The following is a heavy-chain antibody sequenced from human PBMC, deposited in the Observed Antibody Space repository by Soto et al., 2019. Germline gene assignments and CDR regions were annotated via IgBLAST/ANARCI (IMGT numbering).Heavy chain of an antibody. Sequence: ASVKVSCKVSGYTLTELSMHWVRQAPGKGLEWMGGFDPEDGETIYAQKFQGRVTMTEDTSTDTAYMELSSLRYEDTAVYYCATVRVVGAISWFDPWGQGTLVIVSS. D-gene: IGHD1-26*01. CDR1: GYTLTELS. V-gene: IGHV1-24*01. CDR2: FDPEDGET. J-gene: IGHJ5*02. CDR3: ATVRVVGAISWFDP.